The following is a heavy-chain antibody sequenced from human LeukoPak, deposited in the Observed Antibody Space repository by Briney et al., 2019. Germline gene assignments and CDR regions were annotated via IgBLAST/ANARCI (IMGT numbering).Heavy chain of an antibody. CDR2: IYYSGST. Sequence: KTSETLSLTCTVSGGSISSYYWSWIRQPPGKGPEWIGYIYYSGSTNYNPSLKSRVTISVDTSKNQFSLKLSSVTAADTAVYYCARHPQQWLVSDYAFDIWGQGTMVTVSS. CDR1: GGSISSYY. D-gene: IGHD6-19*01. V-gene: IGHV4-59*08. J-gene: IGHJ3*02. CDR3: ARHPQQWLVSDYAFDI.